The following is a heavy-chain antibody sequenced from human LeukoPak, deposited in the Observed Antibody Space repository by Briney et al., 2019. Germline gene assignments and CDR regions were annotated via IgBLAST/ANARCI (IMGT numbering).Heavy chain of an antibody. J-gene: IGHJ6*03. CDR3: ARARLLDFYYYYMDV. CDR1: GFTFHDDG. D-gene: IGHD3-3*01. Sequence: GGSLRLSCAASGFTFHDDGMSWVRQAPGKGLEWVSGINWNGDSTDCADSLKGRFTISRDNAKNSLYLQMNSLTAEDTALYYCARARLLDFYYYYMDVWGKGTTVTVSS. V-gene: IGHV3-20*04. CDR2: INWNGDST.